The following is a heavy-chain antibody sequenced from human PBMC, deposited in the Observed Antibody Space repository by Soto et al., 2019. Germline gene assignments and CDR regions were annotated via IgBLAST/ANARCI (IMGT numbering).Heavy chain of an antibody. D-gene: IGHD1-26*01. J-gene: IGHJ5*02. Sequence: QLQLQESGPGLVKPSETLSLTCSLSGGAISDARFYWGWIRQSPGRGLEWIGRIYYTGTTFFNPSIQSRVTITVDTSENQFSLKLYSVTAADAALYFCARQKWEQPKWFDPWGQGTLVIVSP. CDR3: ARQKWEQPKWFDP. V-gene: IGHV4-39*01. CDR2: IYYTGTT. CDR1: GGAISDARFY.